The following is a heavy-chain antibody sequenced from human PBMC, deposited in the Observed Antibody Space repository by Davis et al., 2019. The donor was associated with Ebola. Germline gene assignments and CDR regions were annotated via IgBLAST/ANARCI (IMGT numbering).Heavy chain of an antibody. V-gene: IGHV4-34*01. CDR2: INHSGST. CDR3: ARGARYDYVWGSYHTQYYFDY. J-gene: IGHJ4*02. Sequence: MPSETLSLTCTVSGGSVSNYYWSWIRQPPGKGLEWIGEINHSGSTNYNPSLKSRVTISVDTSKNQFSLKLSSVTAADTAVYYCARGARYDYVWGSYHTQYYFDYWGQGTLVTVSS. D-gene: IGHD3-16*02. CDR1: GGSVSNYY.